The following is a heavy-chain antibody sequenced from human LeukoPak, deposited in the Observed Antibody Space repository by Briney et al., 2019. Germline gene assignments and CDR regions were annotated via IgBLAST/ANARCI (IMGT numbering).Heavy chain of an antibody. J-gene: IGHJ4*02. Sequence: GGSLRLSCAASGFTFKTYAMNWVRQSPGQGLEWVSTISGDAVTSWYADSVKGRFTVSRDNSKNIVFLQMNSLRAEDTAVYYCAKEGDYWGQGTLLTVSS. CDR1: GFTFKTYA. CDR2: ISGDAVTS. V-gene: IGHV3-23*01. CDR3: AKEGDY.